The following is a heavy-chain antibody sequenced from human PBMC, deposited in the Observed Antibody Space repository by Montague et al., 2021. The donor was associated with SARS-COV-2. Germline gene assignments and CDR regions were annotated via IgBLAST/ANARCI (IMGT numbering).Heavy chain of an antibody. V-gene: IGHV3-49*04. D-gene: IGHD3-3*01. Sequence: SLRLSGAASGFTFGDYAMSWVRQAPGKGLEWVGFIRSKAYGGTTEYAAXVKGRFTISRDDSKSIAYLQMNSLKTEDTAVYYCTRDDFWSGYHDYWGQGTLVTVSS. CDR2: IRSKAYGGTT. CDR1: GFTFGDYA. CDR3: TRDDFWSGYHDY. J-gene: IGHJ4*02.